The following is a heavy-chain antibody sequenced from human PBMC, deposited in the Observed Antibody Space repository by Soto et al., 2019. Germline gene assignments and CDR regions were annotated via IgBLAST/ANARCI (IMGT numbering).Heavy chain of an antibody. J-gene: IGHJ4*02. CDR2: IKSKTDGGTT. Sequence: GGSLRLSCAASGFTFSNAWMSWVRQAPGKGLEWVGRIKSKTDGGTTDYAAPVKGRFTISRDDSKNTLYLQMNSLKTEDTAVYYCTTDILLAGTTTMDYWGQGTLVTVSS. V-gene: IGHV3-15*01. CDR1: GFTFSNAW. D-gene: IGHD1-7*01. CDR3: TTDILLAGTTTMDY.